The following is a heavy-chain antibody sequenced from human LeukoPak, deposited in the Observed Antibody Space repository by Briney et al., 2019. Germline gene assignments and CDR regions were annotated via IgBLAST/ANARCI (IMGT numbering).Heavy chain of an antibody. CDR1: GYTFTSYD. Sequence: GASVKVSCKASGYTFTSYDINWVRQATGQGLEWMGWMNPNSGNTGYAQKFQGRVTMTRNTSISTAYMELSSLRSEDTAVYYCARGYQSGTLRYRPKASDWFDPWGQGTLVTVSS. V-gene: IGHV1-8*01. J-gene: IGHJ5*02. D-gene: IGHD1-26*01. CDR2: MNPNSGNT. CDR3: ARGYQSGTLRYRPKASDWFDP.